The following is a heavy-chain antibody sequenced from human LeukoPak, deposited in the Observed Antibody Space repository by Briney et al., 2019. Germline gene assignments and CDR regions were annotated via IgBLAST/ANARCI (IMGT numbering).Heavy chain of an antibody. J-gene: IGHJ4*02. CDR1: GFTFSSYE. CDR3: ARNDYNFDY. V-gene: IGHV3-48*03. D-gene: IGHD3-16*01. Sequence: GGSLRLSCAASGFTFSSYEMNWVRQAPGKGLEWVSYISSSGSTIYYADSVQGRFTITRDNAKNSLYLQMSSLRAEDTAVYYCARNDYNFDYWGQGTLVTVSS. CDR2: ISSSGSTI.